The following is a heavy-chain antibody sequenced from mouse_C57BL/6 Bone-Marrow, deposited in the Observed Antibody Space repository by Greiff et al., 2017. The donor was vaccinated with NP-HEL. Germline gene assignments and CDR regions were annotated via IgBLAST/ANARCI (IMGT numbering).Heavy chain of an antibody. CDR1: GFTFTDYY. V-gene: IGHV7-3*01. CDR2: IRNKANGYTT. J-gene: IGHJ1*03. Sequence: DVMLVESGGGLVQPGGSLSLSCAASGFTFTDYYMSWVRQPPGKALEWLGFIRNKANGYTTEYSASVKGRFTISRDNSQSILYLQMNALRAEDSATYYCARYILLLLRPYWYFDVWGTGTTVTVSS. D-gene: IGHD1-1*01. CDR3: ARYILLLLRPYWYFDV.